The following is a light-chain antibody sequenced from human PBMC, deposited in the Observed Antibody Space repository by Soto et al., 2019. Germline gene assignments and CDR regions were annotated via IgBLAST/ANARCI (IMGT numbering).Light chain of an antibody. J-gene: IGKJ2*01. CDR3: QQYYSTPPYT. Sequence: DIVMTQSPDSLAVSLGERATINCKSSQNILYSSNNKNYLAWYRQKPGQPPKLLIYWASVRESGVPDRISGSGSGTDFTLTISSPQAEDVAVYYCQQYYSTPPYTFGQGTKLEIK. V-gene: IGKV4-1*01. CDR2: WAS. CDR1: QNILYSSNNKNY.